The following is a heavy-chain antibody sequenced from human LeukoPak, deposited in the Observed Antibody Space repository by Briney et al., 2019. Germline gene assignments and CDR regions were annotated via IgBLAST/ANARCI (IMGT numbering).Heavy chain of an antibody. CDR1: GFTFSSYA. J-gene: IGHJ4*02. Sequence: GGSLRLSYASSGFTFSSYAMTWVRQAPGKGLEWVSVNTSGGNTDYADPVKGRFTISRDNSKNTLYLQMDSLRAEDTAVYYWAKGSGWYVWGQGTLVTVSS. D-gene: IGHD6-19*01. CDR2: NTSGGNT. V-gene: IGHV3-23*01. CDR3: AKGSGWYV.